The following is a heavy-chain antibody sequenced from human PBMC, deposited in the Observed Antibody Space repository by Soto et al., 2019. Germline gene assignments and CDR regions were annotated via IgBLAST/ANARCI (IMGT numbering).Heavy chain of an antibody. Sequence: GGSLRLSCVGTGLNFDDFAMHWVRQAPGKGLEWVSGITWNSRVLAYADSVKGRFTISRDNARNSLYLQMDSLRDEDTALYYCAKGRYDFWSPYYFDSWGQGTLVTV. V-gene: IGHV3-9*01. J-gene: IGHJ4*02. CDR3: AKGRYDFWSPYYFDS. D-gene: IGHD3-3*01. CDR1: GLNFDDFA. CDR2: ITWNSRVL.